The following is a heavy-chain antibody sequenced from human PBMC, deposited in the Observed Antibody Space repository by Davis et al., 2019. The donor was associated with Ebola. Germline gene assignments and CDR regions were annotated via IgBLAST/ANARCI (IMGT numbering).Heavy chain of an antibody. CDR2: VSGTGGRT. V-gene: IGHV3-23*01. Sequence: GESLKISCAASGFIFRSYVMSWVRQAPGKGLEWVSGVSGTGGRTFYADSVKGRFAISRDNSKNTLYLQMNGLGGEDTAVYYCAKDMLRFLEWPFPGDYWGQGTLVTVSS. D-gene: IGHD3-3*01. J-gene: IGHJ4*02. CDR3: AKDMLRFLEWPFPGDY. CDR1: GFIFRSYV.